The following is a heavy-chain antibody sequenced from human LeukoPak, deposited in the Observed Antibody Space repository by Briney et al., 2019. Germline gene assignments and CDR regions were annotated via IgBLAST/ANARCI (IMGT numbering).Heavy chain of an antibody. D-gene: IGHD3-10*01. CDR3: ARDRGGGAGLFDP. CDR2: IYYSGST. J-gene: IGHJ5*02. Sequence: SETLSLTCTVSGGSISSYYWSWIRQPPGKVLEWIGYIYYSGSTNYNPSLKSRVTISVDTSKNQFSLKLSPVAPADTAVYYCARDRGGGAGLFDPWGQGTLVTVSS. V-gene: IGHV4-59*01. CDR1: GGSISSYY.